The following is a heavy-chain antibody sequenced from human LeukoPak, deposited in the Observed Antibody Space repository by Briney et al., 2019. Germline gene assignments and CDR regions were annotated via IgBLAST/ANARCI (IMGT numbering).Heavy chain of an antibody. Sequence: SVKVSCKASGGTFSRFTISWVQQAPGQGFEWMGGITPIFGTANFAQKFQGRVSITADGSTSTAFMELSSLRSEDTAVYYCAREWGLESSGYYYAYWGQGTLVTVSS. V-gene: IGHV1-69*01. CDR3: AREWGLESSGYYYAY. J-gene: IGHJ4*02. CDR1: GGTFSRFT. D-gene: IGHD3-22*01. CDR2: ITPIFGTA.